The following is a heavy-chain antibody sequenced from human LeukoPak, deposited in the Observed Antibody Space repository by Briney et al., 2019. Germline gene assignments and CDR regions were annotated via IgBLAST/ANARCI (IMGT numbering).Heavy chain of an antibody. CDR3: ARDRQNLFDY. V-gene: IGHV4-59*01. J-gene: IGHJ4*02. CDR1: GGSISSYY. D-gene: IGHD1-7*01. CDR2: IYYSGST. Sequence: PSETLSLTCTVSGGSISSYYWSWIRQPPGKGLEWIGYIYYSGSTNYNPSLKSRVTISVDTSKNQFSLKLSSVTAADTAVYYCARDRQNLFDYWGQGTLVTVSS.